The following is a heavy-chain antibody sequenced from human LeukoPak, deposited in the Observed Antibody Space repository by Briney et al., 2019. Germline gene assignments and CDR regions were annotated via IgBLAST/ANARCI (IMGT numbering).Heavy chain of an antibody. J-gene: IGHJ4*02. CDR2: ISGSGGST. Sequence: GGSLRLSCAASGFTFSSYSMTWVRQAPGKGLEWVSAISGSGGSTYYADSVKGRFTISRDNSKNTLYLQMNNLRAEDTAVYYCAKVSYDSSGYYFDYWVQGTLVTVSS. CDR1: GFTFSSYS. CDR3: AKVSYDSSGYYFDY. D-gene: IGHD3-22*01. V-gene: IGHV3-23*01.